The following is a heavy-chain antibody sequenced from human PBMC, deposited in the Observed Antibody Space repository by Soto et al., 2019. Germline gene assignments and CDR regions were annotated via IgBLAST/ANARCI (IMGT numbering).Heavy chain of an antibody. Sequence: EVQLMESGGGLAQPGRSLRLSCAASGFTFDDYAMHWVRQAPGKVLEWGSGISWNRGSIGYADSVKGRFTISIDNPKNSLYLQMKSLRAEDTALYYCANSTGATLSMSMDVWGQGTTVTVSS. J-gene: IGHJ6*01. D-gene: IGHD6-6*01. CDR1: GFTFDDYA. V-gene: IGHV3-9*01. CDR3: ANSTGATLSMSMDV. CDR2: ISWNRGSI.